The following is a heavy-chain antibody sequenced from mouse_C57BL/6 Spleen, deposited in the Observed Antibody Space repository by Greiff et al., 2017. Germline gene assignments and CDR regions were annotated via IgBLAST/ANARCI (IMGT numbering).Heavy chain of an antibody. D-gene: IGHD1-1*01. V-gene: IGHV1-72*01. CDR2: IDPNSGGT. J-gene: IGHJ1*03. CDR3: ARGFITTGYWYFDV. CDR1: GYTFTSYW. Sequence: QQSCKASGYTFTSYWMHWVKQRPGRGLEWIGRIDPNSGGTKYNEKFKSKATLTVDKPSSTAYMQLSSLTSEDSAVYYCARGFITTGYWYFDVWGTGTTVTVSS.